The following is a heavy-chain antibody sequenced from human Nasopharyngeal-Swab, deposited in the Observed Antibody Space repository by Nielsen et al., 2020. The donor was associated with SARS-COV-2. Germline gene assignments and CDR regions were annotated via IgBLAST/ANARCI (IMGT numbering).Heavy chain of an antibody. V-gene: IGHV1-46*01. D-gene: IGHD3-3*01. CDR2: INPSGGST. CDR3: ARDGGGIFGENYYYGMDV. Sequence: WVRQAPGQGLEWMGIINPSGGSTSYAQKFQGRVTMTRDTSTSTVYMELSSLRSEDTAVYYCARDGGGIFGENYYYGMDVWGQETTVTVSS. J-gene: IGHJ6*02.